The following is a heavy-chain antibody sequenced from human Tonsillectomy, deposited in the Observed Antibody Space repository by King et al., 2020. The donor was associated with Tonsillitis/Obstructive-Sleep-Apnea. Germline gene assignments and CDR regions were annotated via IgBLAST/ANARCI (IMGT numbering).Heavy chain of an antibody. CDR3: ARGIAVAGTGSGGCFDP. J-gene: IGHJ5*02. V-gene: IGHV3-74*01. CDR2: INSDGSST. D-gene: IGHD6-19*01. CDR1: GFTFSSYW. Sequence: VQLVESGGGLVQPGGSLRLSCAASGFTFSSYWMHWVRQAPGKGLVWVSRINSDGSSTSYADSVKGRFTISRDNAKNTLYLQMNSLRAEDTAVYYCARGIAVAGTGSGGCFDPWGQGTLVTVSS.